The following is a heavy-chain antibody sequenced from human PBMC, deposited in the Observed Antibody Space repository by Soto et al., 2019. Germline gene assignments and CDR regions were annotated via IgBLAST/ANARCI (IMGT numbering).Heavy chain of an antibody. V-gene: IGHV3-21*01. CDR2: ISSSSSYI. J-gene: IGHJ6*02. CDR3: ARDKDWNEPVGEYYGMDV. CDR1: GFTFSSYS. Sequence: LRLSCAASGFTFSSYSMNWVRQAPGKGLEWVSSISSSSSYIYYADSGKGRFTISRDNAKNSLYLQMNSLRAEDTAVYYCARDKDWNEPVGEYYGMDVWGQGTTVTVSS. D-gene: IGHD1-1*01.